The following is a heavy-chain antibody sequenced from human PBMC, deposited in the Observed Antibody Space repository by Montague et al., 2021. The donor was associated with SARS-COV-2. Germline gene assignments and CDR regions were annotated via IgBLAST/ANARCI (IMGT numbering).Heavy chain of an antibody. CDR2: VNHSGHT. CDR1: GGSLSSDH. CDR3: ARASVGVAARLRYYFDD. D-gene: IGHD6-6*01. V-gene: IGHV4-34*01. J-gene: IGHJ4*02. Sequence: SETLSLTCAVSGGSLSSDHWSWIRQPPGKGLEWIGDVNHSGHTNYYFSLKRRVTMSVDTSKSQFSLKVRSVTAADTAVYYCARASVGVAARLRYYFDDWGQGTLVTVSS.